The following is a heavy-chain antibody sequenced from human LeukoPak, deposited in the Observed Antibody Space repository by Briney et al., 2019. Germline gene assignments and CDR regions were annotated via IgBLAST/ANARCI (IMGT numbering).Heavy chain of an antibody. J-gene: IGHJ4*02. CDR1: GGSISSYY. Sequence: SETLTLTCTVSGGSISSYYWSWIRQPPGKGLEWIGYISYSGTTNYNPSLKSRVTISVDTSKNQFPLKLTSVTAADTAVYYCGSRRTAMFGVIKGPIDYWGQGTLVTVSS. V-gene: IGHV4-59*12. CDR2: ISYSGTT. D-gene: IGHD3-3*01. CDR3: GSRRTAMFGVIKGPIDY.